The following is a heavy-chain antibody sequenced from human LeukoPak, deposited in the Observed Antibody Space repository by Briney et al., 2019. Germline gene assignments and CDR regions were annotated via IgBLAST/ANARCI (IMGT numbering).Heavy chain of an antibody. CDR1: GFIFSSYE. V-gene: IGHV3-48*03. D-gene: IGHD3-10*01. CDR2: ISSSGSTL. Sequence: PGGSLRLSCAASGFIFSSYEMNWVRQAPGKGLEWVSHISSSGSTLNYADSVKGRFTISRDNSKSTLYIQMNSLRAEDTAVYYCARAKPKNMVRGLIMRRESRYYFDYWGQGTLVTVSS. J-gene: IGHJ4*02. CDR3: ARAKPKNMVRGLIMRRESRYYFDY.